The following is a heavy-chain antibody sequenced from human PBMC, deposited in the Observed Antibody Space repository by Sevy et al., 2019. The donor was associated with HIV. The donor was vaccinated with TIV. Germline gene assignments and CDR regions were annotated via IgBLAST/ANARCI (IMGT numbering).Heavy chain of an antibody. Sequence: ASVKVSCKASGYTFTSYGISWVRQAPGQGLEWMGWISAYNRNTNYAQKLQGRVTMTTDTSTSTAYMELRSLRSDDTAVYYCASRDIVGATSPFDIWGQGTMVTVSS. CDR1: GYTFTSYG. J-gene: IGHJ3*02. CDR2: ISAYNRNT. D-gene: IGHD1-26*01. CDR3: ASRDIVGATSPFDI. V-gene: IGHV1-18*04.